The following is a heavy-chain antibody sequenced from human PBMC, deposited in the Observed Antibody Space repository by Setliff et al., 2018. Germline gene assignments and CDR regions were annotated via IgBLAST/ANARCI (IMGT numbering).Heavy chain of an antibody. V-gene: IGHV3-23*01. CDR1: GFTFSNYA. CDR3: AKPQVELRWGFES. CDR2: IIGVGGGT. J-gene: IGHJ4*02. D-gene: IGHD1-7*01. Sequence: TGGSLRLSCAASGFTFSNYAMSWVRQAPGKGLEWVSTIIGVGGGTYFADSVKGRFTISRDNSKNTLSLQMNGLRAEDTAVYYCAKPQVELRWGFESWGQGTPVTVSS.